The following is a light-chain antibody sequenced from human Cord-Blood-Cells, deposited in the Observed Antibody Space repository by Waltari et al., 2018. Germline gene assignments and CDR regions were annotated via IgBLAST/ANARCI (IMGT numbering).Light chain of an antibody. J-gene: IGLJ2*01. CDR1: TRDVGSYNL. CDR2: EGS. V-gene: IGLV2-23*01. CDR3: CSYAGSSTYVV. Sequence: PGQSITISCTGTTRDVGSYNLVSWYQQHPGKAPKLMIYEGSKRPSGVSNRFSGSKSGDTASLTISGLQAEDEADYYCCSYAGSSTYVVFGGGTKLTVL.